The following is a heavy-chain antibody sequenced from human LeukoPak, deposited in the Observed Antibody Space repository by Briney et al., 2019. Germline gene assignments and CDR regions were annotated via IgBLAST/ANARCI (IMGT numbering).Heavy chain of an antibody. Sequence: ASVKVSCKASGYTFTSYGISWVRQAPGQGLEWVGWISAYNGNTNYAQKLQGRVTMTTDTSTSTAYMELRSLRSDDTAVYYCARAPSSIAAAGAFDYWGQGTLVTVSS. D-gene: IGHD6-13*01. V-gene: IGHV1-18*01. CDR1: GYTFTSYG. CDR3: ARAPSSIAAAGAFDY. J-gene: IGHJ4*02. CDR2: ISAYNGNT.